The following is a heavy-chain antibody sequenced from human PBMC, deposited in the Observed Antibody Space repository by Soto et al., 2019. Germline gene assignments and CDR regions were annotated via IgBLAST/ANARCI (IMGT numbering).Heavy chain of an antibody. V-gene: IGHV5-10-1*01. Sequence: PGESLKISCKGSGYSFTSYWISWVRQMPGKGLEWMGRIDPSDSYTNYSPSFQGHVTISADKSISTAYLQWSSLKASDTAMYYCARGHTSSSWYVSGNWFDPWGQGTLVTVS. CDR2: IDPSDSYT. J-gene: IGHJ5*02. CDR1: GYSFTSYW. D-gene: IGHD6-13*01. CDR3: ARGHTSSSWYVSGNWFDP.